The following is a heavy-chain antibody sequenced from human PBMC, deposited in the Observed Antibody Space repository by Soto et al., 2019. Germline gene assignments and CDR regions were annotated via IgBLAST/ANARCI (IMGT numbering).Heavy chain of an antibody. CDR3: ARDQGAVTIFGVVILPTMDV. CDR2: ISSSSSYI. D-gene: IGHD3-3*01. CDR1: GFTFSSYS. Sequence: GSLRLSCAASGFTFSSYSMNWVRQAPGKGLEWVSSISSSSSYIYYADSVKGRFTISRDNAKNSLYLQMNSLRAEDTAVYYCARDQGAVTIFGVVILPTMDVWGQGTTVT. V-gene: IGHV3-21*01. J-gene: IGHJ6*02.